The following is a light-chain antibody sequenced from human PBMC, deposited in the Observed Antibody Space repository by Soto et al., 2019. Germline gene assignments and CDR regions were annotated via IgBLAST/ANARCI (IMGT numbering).Light chain of an antibody. Sequence: DIVMTQSPLSLPVTPGEPASISCRSSQSLLHSNGYNYLDWYLQKPGQSPQLLIYLGSNRASGVPDRFSGSVSGTDFTLKISRVEAEDVGVYYCMQALQTPRTFGQGTKV. J-gene: IGKJ1*01. V-gene: IGKV2-28*01. CDR2: LGS. CDR1: QSLLHSNGYNY. CDR3: MQALQTPRT.